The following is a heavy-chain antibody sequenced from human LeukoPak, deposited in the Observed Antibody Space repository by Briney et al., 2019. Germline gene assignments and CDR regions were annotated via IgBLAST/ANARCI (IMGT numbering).Heavy chain of an antibody. CDR2: NSCSGVGT. V-gene: IGHV3-23*01. Sequence: GGSLRLSCAASGFTFSSYAMSWVRQAPGKGLEWVSVNSCSGVGTYYADSVKDRFTISRDNSKNTLYLQMNSLRAEDTDVYYCAKEIYGDSTGGRFQHWGQATLVTVSS. CDR1: GFTFSSYA. CDR3: AKEIYGDSTGGRFQH. J-gene: IGHJ1*01. D-gene: IGHD4-17*01.